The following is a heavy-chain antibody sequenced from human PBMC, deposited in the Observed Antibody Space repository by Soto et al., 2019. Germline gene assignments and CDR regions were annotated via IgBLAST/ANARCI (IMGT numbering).Heavy chain of an antibody. V-gene: IGHV3-30-3*01. CDR1: GVTGSSYA. D-gene: IGHD6-6*01. CDR2: ILSDGTNK. CDR3: ASPSTYDY. Sequence: GGSLRLACAVSGVTGSSYAMHWVRQAPGKGLEWVAVILSDGTNKYYADSVKGRFTISRDNSKNTLYLQMNSLRAEDTAVYYCASPSTYDYWGQGTLVTVSS. J-gene: IGHJ4*02.